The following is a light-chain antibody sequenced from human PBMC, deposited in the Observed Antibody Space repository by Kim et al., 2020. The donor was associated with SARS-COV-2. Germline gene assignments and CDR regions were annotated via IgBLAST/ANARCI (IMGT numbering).Light chain of an antibody. Sequence: GQRVTASCSGSSSNIESNAVNGYQQLPETAPKLLIYSNNQRPSGVPHRFSGSKSGTSASLAISGLQSEDEADYYCAAWDDSLKGAVFGPGTKVTVL. CDR2: SNN. V-gene: IGLV1-44*01. J-gene: IGLJ1*01. CDR3: AAWDDSLKGAV. CDR1: SSNIESNA.